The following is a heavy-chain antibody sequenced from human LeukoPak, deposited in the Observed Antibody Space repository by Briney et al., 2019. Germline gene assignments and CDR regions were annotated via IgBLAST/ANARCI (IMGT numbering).Heavy chain of an antibody. D-gene: IGHD3-22*01. CDR3: ASVVVYDAFDI. CDR2: INPNSGGT. Sequence: ASVKVSCEASGYTFTDYCMHWVRQAPGQGLEWMGWINPNSGGTNYAQKFQGRVTMTRDTSISTAYMELSRLRSDDTAVYYCASVVVYDAFDIWGQGTMVTVSS. J-gene: IGHJ3*02. CDR1: GYTFTDYC. V-gene: IGHV1-2*02.